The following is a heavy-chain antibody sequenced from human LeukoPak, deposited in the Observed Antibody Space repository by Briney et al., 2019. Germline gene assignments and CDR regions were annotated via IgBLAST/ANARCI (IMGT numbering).Heavy chain of an antibody. Sequence: GGSLRLSCAASGFPFSSFAMHWVRQAPGKGLEWVAFIRHDGTNKYHSNSVQGRFTTSRDNSGNTVYLQLNSLRPEDTAVYYCTKVRLLGALDDAFDVWGQGTTVTVSS. J-gene: IGHJ3*01. D-gene: IGHD7-27*01. CDR2: IRHDGTNK. V-gene: IGHV3-30*02. CDR1: GFPFSSFA. CDR3: TKVRLLGALDDAFDV.